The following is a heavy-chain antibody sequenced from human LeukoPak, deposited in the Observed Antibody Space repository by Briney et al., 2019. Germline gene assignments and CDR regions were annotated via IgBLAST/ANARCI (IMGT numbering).Heavy chain of an antibody. CDR2: MYLSGTT. D-gene: IGHD3-22*01. Sequence: SETLSLTCTVSGGSIRSSYYYWGWIRQPPGKGLEWIGEMYLSGTTHSNPSVKSRVTISIDKSKNQLFLNLSSVTAADTAVYYCAGLVGRYSSGLYYYYFDYWGQGTLVTVSS. CDR1: GGSIRSSYYY. V-gene: IGHV4-39*07. J-gene: IGHJ4*02. CDR3: AGLVGRYSSGLYYYYFDY.